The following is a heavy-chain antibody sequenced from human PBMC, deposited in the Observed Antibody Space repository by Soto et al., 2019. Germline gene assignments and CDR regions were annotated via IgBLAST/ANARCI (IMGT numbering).Heavy chain of an antibody. D-gene: IGHD1-26*01. J-gene: IGHJ4*02. CDR1: GGTFSSYS. Sequence: QVQLVQSGAEVKKPGSSVKVSCKASGGTFSSYSINCVLQAPGQGLEWMGEIIPIFGTANYAQKFQGRVTITADESTSTAYMELSSLRSEDTAVYYCARDGGRHSGGIDYWGQGTLVNVSS. V-gene: IGHV1-69*01. CDR3: ARDGGRHSGGIDY. CDR2: IIPIFGTA.